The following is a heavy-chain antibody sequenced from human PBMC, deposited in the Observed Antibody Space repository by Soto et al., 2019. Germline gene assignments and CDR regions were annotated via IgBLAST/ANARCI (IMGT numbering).Heavy chain of an antibody. Sequence: GGSLRLSCAASGFTFSSYAMSWVRQAPGKGLEWVSAISGSGGSTYYADSVKGRFTISRDNSKNTLYLQMNSLRAEDTAVYYCAKAAPTTDYDYIWGSYRYTVPIDYWGQGTLVTVSS. D-gene: IGHD3-16*02. CDR2: ISGSGGST. CDR3: AKAAPTTDYDYIWGSYRYTVPIDY. V-gene: IGHV3-23*01. J-gene: IGHJ4*02. CDR1: GFTFSSYA.